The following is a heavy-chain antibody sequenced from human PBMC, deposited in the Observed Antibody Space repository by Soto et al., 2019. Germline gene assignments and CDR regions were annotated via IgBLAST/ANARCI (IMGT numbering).Heavy chain of an antibody. Sequence: EVQLVESGGGLVQPGGSLRLSCAASGFTLSSYDIHWVRQATGEGLAWVSGIGSGGDTHYADSVKGRFIISREDGKNSLYLKMNNLRVGDTAVYYCTRKTPPTGMEVWSQGATVTVSS. J-gene: IGHJ6*02. CDR2: IGSGGDT. CDR1: GFTLSSYD. V-gene: IGHV3-13*01. CDR3: TRKTPPTGMEV. D-gene: IGHD3-9*01.